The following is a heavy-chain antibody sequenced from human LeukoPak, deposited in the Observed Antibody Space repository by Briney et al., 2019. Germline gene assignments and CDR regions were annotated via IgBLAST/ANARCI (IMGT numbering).Heavy chain of an antibody. J-gene: IGHJ4*02. D-gene: IGHD2-15*01. V-gene: IGHV3-48*03. CDR1: GFTFSSYE. CDR3: ARAVVAATDDY. CDR2: ISSSGSTI. Sequence: PGGSLRLSCAASGFTFSSYEMNWVRQAPGKGLEWVSYISSSGSTIYYADSVKGRFTISRDNAKNSLYLQMNSLRAEDTAVYYCARAVVAATDDYWGQGTLVTVSS.